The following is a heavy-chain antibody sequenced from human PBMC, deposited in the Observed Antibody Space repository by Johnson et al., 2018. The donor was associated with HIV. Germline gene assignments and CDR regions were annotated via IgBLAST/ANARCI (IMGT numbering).Heavy chain of an antibody. CDR2: IDTAGDT. D-gene: IGHD3-10*01. CDR1: GFTFSSYD. J-gene: IGHJ3*02. CDR3: ASEVRGVLDI. Sequence: VQLVESGGGVVRPGGSLRLSCAASGFTFSSYDMHWVRQTTGKGLEWVSVIDTAGDTYYADSVKGRFTISRDNSINTLYVQMNSLRVEDTAVYYCASEVRGVLDIWGQGTMVTVSS. V-gene: IGHV3-13*01.